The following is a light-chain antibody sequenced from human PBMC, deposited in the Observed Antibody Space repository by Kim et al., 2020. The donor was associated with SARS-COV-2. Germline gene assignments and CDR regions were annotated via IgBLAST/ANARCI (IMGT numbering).Light chain of an antibody. J-gene: IGLJ2*01. CDR1: RLGDKY. CDR2: LDS. V-gene: IGLV3-1*01. Sequence: SYELTQPPSVSVSSGQTATITCYGDRLGDKYSSWYQKKSGQSPVVVIYLDSKRPSGIPERFSASVSGNTATLTISGTQALDEADYYCQGWDDTAVVFGGG. CDR3: QGWDDTAVV.